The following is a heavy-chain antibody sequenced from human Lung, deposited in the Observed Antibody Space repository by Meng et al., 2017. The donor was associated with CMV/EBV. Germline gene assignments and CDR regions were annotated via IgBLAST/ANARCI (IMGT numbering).Heavy chain of an antibody. Sequence: SQXXSLTXAVYGGSFSGYYWSWIRQPPGKGLEWIGEINHSGSTNYNPSLKSRVTISVDTSKNQFSLKLSSVTAADTAVYYCARTTYDFWSGIYYYYYYGMDVWGQGTXVTVSS. V-gene: IGHV4-34*01. CDR2: INHSGST. CDR3: ARTTYDFWSGIYYYYYYGMDV. CDR1: GGSFSGYY. D-gene: IGHD3-3*01. J-gene: IGHJ6*02.